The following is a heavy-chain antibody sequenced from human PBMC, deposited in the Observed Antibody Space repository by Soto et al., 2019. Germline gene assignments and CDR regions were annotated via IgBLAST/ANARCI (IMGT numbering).Heavy chain of an antibody. J-gene: IGHJ4*02. CDR1: GGSISSGGYY. Sequence: SETLSLTCTVAGGSISSGGYYWSWIRQPPGKGLEWIGEINHSGSTNYNPSLKSRVTISVDTSKNQFSLKLRSVTAADTAVYYCARGVGALASWGQGTLVTVSS. CDR3: ARGVGALAS. CDR2: INHSGST. D-gene: IGHD4-17*01. V-gene: IGHV4-61*08.